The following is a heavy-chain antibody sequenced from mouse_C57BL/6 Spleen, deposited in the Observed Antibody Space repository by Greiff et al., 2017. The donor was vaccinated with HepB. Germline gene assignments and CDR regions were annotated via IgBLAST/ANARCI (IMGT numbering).Heavy chain of an antibody. CDR2: INPNNGGT. J-gene: IGHJ2*01. D-gene: IGHD1-1*01. CDR1: GYTFTDYN. Sequence: EVQLQQSGPELVKPGASVKMSCKASGYTFTDYNMHWVKQSHGKSLEWIGYINPNNGGTSYNQKFKGKATLTVNKSPSTAYMELRSLTSEDSAVYDCARSGTTGDYWGQGTTLTVSS. V-gene: IGHV1-22*01. CDR3: ARSGTTGDY.